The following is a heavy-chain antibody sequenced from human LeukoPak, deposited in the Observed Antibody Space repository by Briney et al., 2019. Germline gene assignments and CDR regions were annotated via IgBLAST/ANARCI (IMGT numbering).Heavy chain of an antibody. CDR1: GYTFTGYY. V-gene: IGHV1-69*04. J-gene: IGHJ4*02. CDR2: IIPILGIA. CDR3: ARETVGADGYFDY. D-gene: IGHD1-26*01. Sequence: ASVKVSCKASGYTFTGYYIHWVRQAPGQGPEWMGRIIPILGIANYAQKFQGRVTVTADNSTSTAYMALSSLRSEDTAVYFCARETVGADGYFDYWGQGTLVTVSS.